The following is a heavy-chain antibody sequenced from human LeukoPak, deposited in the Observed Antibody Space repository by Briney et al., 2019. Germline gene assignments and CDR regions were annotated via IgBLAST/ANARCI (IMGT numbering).Heavy chain of an antibody. CDR1: GFTFSSYG. CDR3: ARGRPKRSYGDYGRDFDY. CDR2: ISYDGSNK. J-gene: IGHJ4*02. V-gene: IGHV3-30*03. Sequence: GGSLRLSCAASGFTFSSYGMHWVRQAPGKGLEWVAVISYDGSNKYYADSVKGRFTTSRDTSKNTVYLQMNSLRAEDTAVYYCARGRPKRSYGDYGRDFDYWGQGTLVTVSS. D-gene: IGHD4-17*01.